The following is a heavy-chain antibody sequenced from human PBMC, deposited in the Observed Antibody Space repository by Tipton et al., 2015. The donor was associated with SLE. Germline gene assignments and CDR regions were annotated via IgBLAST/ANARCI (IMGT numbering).Heavy chain of an antibody. CDR2: ISGSGGST. Sequence: SLRLSCAASGFTFSSYAMSWVRQAPGKGLEWVSAISGSGGSTYYADSVKGRLTISRDNSKNTLYLQMNSLRAEDTAVYYCAKRQDIAVAGPYYYYYYGMDVWGQGTTVTVSS. CDR1: GFTFSSYA. D-gene: IGHD6-19*01. CDR3: AKRQDIAVAGPYYYYYYGMDV. J-gene: IGHJ6*02. V-gene: IGHV3-23*01.